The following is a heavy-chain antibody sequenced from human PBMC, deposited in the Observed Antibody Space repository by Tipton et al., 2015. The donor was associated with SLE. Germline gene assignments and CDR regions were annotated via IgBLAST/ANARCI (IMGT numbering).Heavy chain of an antibody. Sequence: TLSLTCTVSGASVSSFCWNWIRQSPGKGLEWIGCVCNSGSANYDPSLKSRGTISVDTSRTQFSLRLSSVTAADTGVYYFARSLDTCDMWGQGTMVTVSA. CDR3: ARSLDTCDM. CDR2: VCNSGSA. CDR1: GASVSSFC. V-gene: IGHV4-59*08. J-gene: IGHJ3*02.